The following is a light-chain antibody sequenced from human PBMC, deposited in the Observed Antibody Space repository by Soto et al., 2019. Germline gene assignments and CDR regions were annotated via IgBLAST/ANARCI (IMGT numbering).Light chain of an antibody. V-gene: IGKV1-5*01. CDR1: QSISSW. CDR2: DAS. Sequence: DIQMTQSPSTLSASVGDRVTITCRASQSISSWLAWYQQKPGKAPKLLIYDASSLESGVPSRFSGSGSGTEFTLTISSLQPDDFATYYCQQYNSYSPLTFSGGTKVEIK. J-gene: IGKJ4*01. CDR3: QQYNSYSPLT.